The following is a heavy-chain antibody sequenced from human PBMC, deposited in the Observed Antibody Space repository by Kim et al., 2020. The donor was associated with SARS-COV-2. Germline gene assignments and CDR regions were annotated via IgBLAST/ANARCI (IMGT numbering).Heavy chain of an antibody. CDR3: ARVSQHHGAFDI. V-gene: IGHV3-48*04. D-gene: IGHD2-21*01. J-gene: IGHJ3*02. Sequence: YTADSVKGRFPSSRDNAKNSLYLQMNSLRAEDTAVYYCARVSQHHGAFDIWGQGTMVTVSS.